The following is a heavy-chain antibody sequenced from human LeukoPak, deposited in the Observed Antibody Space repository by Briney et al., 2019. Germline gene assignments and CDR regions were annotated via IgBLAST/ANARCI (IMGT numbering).Heavy chain of an antibody. J-gene: IGHJ3*02. V-gene: IGHV4-59*01. CDR3: ARTDSSSPDAFDI. D-gene: IGHD6-13*01. Sequence: SETLSLTRTVSGGSISSYYWSWIRQPPGKGLEWIGYIYYSGSTNYNPSLKSRVTISVDTSKNQFSLKLSSVTAADTAVYYCARTDSSSPDAFDIWGQGTMVTVSS. CDR1: GGSISSYY. CDR2: IYYSGST.